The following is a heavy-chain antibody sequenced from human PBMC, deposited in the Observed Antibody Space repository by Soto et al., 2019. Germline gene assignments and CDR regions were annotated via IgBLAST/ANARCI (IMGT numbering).Heavy chain of an antibody. D-gene: IGHD2-2*01. CDR2: INPNSGGT. J-gene: IGHJ6*02. CDR3: ARATLRCSSTSCSYYYYGMDV. CDR1: GYTFTGYY. Sequence: GASVKVSCKASGYTFTGYYMPWVRPAPGQGLEWMGWINPNSGGTNYAQKFQGWVTMTRDTSISTAYMELSRLRSDDTAVYYCARATLRCSSTSCSYYYYGMDVWGQGTTVTSP. V-gene: IGHV1-2*04.